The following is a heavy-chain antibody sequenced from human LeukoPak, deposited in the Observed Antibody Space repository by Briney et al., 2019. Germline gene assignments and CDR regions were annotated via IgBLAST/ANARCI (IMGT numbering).Heavy chain of an antibody. J-gene: IGHJ6*03. CDR3: AKRMVRGVIIRTNYYYYYYMDV. V-gene: IGHV3-23*01. Sequence: GGSLRLSCAASGFTFSSYAMSWVRQAPGKGLEWVSAISGSGGSTYYADSVKGRFTISRDNSKNTLYLQMNSLRAEDTAVYYCAKRMVRGVIIRTNYYYYYYMDVWGKGTTVTISS. CDR1: GFTFSSYA. CDR2: ISGSGGST. D-gene: IGHD3-10*01.